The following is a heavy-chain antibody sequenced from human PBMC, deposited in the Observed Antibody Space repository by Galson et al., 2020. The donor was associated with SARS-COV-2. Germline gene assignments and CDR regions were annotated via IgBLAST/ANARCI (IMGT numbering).Heavy chain of an antibody. J-gene: IGHJ5*01. V-gene: IGHV4-30-4*01. D-gene: IGHD3-3*01. CDR1: GGSITSPDYY. Sequence: SETLSLTCSVSGGSITSPDYYYSWIRQSPGKGLEWIGYIYYSGNTNYNPSLKSRLAISLHTSKNQVSLKLSFVTAADTAVYYCVRARRTLRYYEFFLLAPNWFDSWGQGTLVTVSS. CDR3: VRARRTLRYYEFFLLAPNWFDS. CDR2: IYYSGNT.